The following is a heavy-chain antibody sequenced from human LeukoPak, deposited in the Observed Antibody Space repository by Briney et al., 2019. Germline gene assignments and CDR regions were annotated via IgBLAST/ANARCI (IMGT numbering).Heavy chain of an antibody. V-gene: IGHV1-24*01. Sequence: ASVKVSCKVSGYTLTELSMHWVRQAPGKGLEWMGGFDPEDGETIYAQKFQGRVTITADESTGTAYMELSSLRSEDTAVYYCARFQDCSGGSCYSEYYYYYGMDVWGQGTTVTVSS. CDR1: GYTLTELS. D-gene: IGHD2-15*01. J-gene: IGHJ6*02. CDR3: ARFQDCSGGSCYSEYYYYYGMDV. CDR2: FDPEDGET.